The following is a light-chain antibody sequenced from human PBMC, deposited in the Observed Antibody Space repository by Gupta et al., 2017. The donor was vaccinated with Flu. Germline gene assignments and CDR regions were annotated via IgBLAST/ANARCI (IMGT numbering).Light chain of an antibody. J-gene: IGKJ2*01. CDR1: QSVSIK. Sequence: TTLAVSPGERATLSCRASQSVSIKLAWYQQQPGQAPRLLIYGASTRATGIPARFSGSGSGTEFTLTISSLQSEDFAVYYCQQYNDWPLYTFGQGTKLEIK. CDR3: QQYNDWPLYT. V-gene: IGKV3-15*01. CDR2: GAS.